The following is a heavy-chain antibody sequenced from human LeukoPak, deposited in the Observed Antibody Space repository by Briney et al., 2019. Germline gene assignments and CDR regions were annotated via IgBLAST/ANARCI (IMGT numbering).Heavy chain of an antibody. CDR2: ISSGGSLI. J-gene: IGHJ4*02. CDR1: GFTFSIFE. Sequence: GGSLRLSCAASGFTFSIFEMNWVRQAPGKGLEWVSHISSGGSLIHYADSVKGRNTISRDNAKSSLYLQMNSLRVEDTAVYYCARTAYNYGHYFDYWGQGTLVTVSS. CDR3: ARTAYNYGHYFDY. V-gene: IGHV3-48*03. D-gene: IGHD5-18*01.